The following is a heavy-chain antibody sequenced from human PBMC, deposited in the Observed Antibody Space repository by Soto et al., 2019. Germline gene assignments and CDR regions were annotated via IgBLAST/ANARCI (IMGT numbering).Heavy chain of an antibody. CDR1: GGSFSGYY. D-gene: IGHD5-12*01. V-gene: IGHV4-34*01. CDR3: ARGGDGYNYYFDY. Sequence: SQTLSLTCAVYGGSFSGYYWSWIRQPPGKGLEWIGEINHSGSTNYNPSLKSRVTISVDTSKNQFSLKLSSVTAADTAVYYCARGGDGYNYYFDYWGQGTLVTVSS. J-gene: IGHJ4*02. CDR2: INHSGST.